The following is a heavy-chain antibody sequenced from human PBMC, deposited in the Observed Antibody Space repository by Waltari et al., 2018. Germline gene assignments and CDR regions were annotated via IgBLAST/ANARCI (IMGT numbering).Heavy chain of an antibody. D-gene: IGHD3-9*01. CDR2: IYYSGST. J-gene: IGHJ6*02. CDR3: ARDLPYYDILTGYRNYYGMDV. CDR1: GGSISSYY. Sequence: QVQLQESGPGLVKPSETLSLTCTVSGGSISSYYWSWIRQPPGKGLGWIGYIYYSGSTNYNPSLKSRVTISVDTSKNQFSLKLSSVTAADTAVYYCARDLPYYDILTGYRNYYGMDVWGQGTTVTVSS. V-gene: IGHV4-59*01.